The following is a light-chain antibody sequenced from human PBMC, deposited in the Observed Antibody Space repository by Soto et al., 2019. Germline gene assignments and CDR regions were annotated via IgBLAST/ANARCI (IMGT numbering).Light chain of an antibody. V-gene: IGKV3-20*01. CDR1: QSVSSSY. CDR3: QQYGSSPPT. Sequence: EIVLRQSPGTLSLSPGERATLSCRASQSVSSSYLAWYQQKPGQAPRLLIQGASSRATGISDRFSGSGSGTDFTLTISRLEPEDFAVYYCQQYGSSPPTFGPGTKVDIK. CDR2: GAS. J-gene: IGKJ3*01.